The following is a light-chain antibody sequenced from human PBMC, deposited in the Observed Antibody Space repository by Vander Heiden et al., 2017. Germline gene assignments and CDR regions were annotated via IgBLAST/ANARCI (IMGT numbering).Light chain of an antibody. CDR2: KAS. Sequence: DIQMTQSPSTLSASVGDRVTITCRASQSISSWLDWYQQKPGKAPKLLIYKASSLESGVPSRFSGSGSGTEFTLTISSLQPDDFATYYCQQDNSYPGTFGQGTKVEIK. CDR3: QQDNSYPGT. CDR1: QSISSW. V-gene: IGKV1-5*03. J-gene: IGKJ1*01.